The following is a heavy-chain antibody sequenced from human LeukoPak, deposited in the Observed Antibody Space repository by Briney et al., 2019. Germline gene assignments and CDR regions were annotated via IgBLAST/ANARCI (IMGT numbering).Heavy chain of an antibody. Sequence: ASVKVSCKPSGYDFSIYTLNWVRQVPGQGPEWMGWMNTNTGKATYAQDFRGRFVFSFDPSVSTAYLEITSLKAADTAVYYCAREEGGLDVWGQGTTVIVSS. J-gene: IGHJ6*02. CDR3: AREEGGLDV. CDR2: MNTNTGKA. CDR1: GYDFSIYT. V-gene: IGHV7-4-1*02.